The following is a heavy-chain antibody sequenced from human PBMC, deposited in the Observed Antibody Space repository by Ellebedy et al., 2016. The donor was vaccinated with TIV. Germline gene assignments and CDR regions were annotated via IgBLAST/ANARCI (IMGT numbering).Heavy chain of an antibody. Sequence: GGSLRLSCAASGFILSNSAMFWVRQAPGKGLAWVAVISYDGSNKDYADSVKGRFTVSRDGSKNTPYLEMNSLRLDDTAVYYCARTGEKWELNYWGQGALVTVSS. CDR1: GFILSNSA. J-gene: IGHJ4*02. D-gene: IGHD1-26*01. CDR2: ISYDGSNK. V-gene: IGHV3-30*04. CDR3: ARTGEKWELNY.